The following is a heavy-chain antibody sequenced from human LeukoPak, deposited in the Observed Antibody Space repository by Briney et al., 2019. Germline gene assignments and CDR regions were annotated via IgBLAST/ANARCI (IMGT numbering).Heavy chain of an antibody. CDR2: IYYSGST. CDR3: ARGGYYFSYGMDV. D-gene: IGHD3-16*01. V-gene: IGHV4-31*11. CDR1: DGSFTGYF. Sequence: PSETLSLTCAISDGSFTGYFWNWVRQAPGKGLEWIGYIYYSGSTSYNPSLKSRVTISVDTSKNQFSLKLSSVTAADTAVYYCARGGYYFSYGMDVWGQGTTITVSS. J-gene: IGHJ6*02.